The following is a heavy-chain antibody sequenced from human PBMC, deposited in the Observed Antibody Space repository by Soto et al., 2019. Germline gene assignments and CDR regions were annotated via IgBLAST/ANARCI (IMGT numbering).Heavy chain of an antibody. CDR2: ISTYTGRT. J-gene: IGHJ4*02. CDR1: GYTFSDNG. CDR3: ARGGNSGYDLFDY. Sequence: GASVKVSCKASGYTFSDNGISWVRQAPGQGLEWMGWISTYTGRTNYAQKFQGRVTMTRNTSISTAYMELSSLRSEDTAVYYCARGGNSGYDLFDYWGQGTLVTVSS. V-gene: IGHV1-18*04. D-gene: IGHD5-12*01.